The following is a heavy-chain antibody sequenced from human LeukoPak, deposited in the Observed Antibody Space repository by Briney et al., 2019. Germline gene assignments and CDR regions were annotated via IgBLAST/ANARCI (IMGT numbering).Heavy chain of an antibody. CDR2: ILGGGDRT. V-gene: IGHV3-23*01. CDR3: AKGGGRPLVDAFDI. CDR1: GFTFSSYA. J-gene: IGHJ3*02. D-gene: IGHD2-8*02. Sequence: GGSLRLSCAASGFTFSSYAMSWVRQVPGKGLEWVSTILGGGDRTYYTDSVKGRFTISRDNSKNTLYLQMNSLRAEDTAVYYCAKGGGRPLVDAFDIRGQGTVVTVSS.